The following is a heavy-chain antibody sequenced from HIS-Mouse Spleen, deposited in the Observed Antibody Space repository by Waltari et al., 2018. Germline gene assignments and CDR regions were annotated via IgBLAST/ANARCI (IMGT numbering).Heavy chain of an antibody. J-gene: IGHJ1*01. CDR1: GYSISSGYD. CDR3: ARDSWAYAIEYFQH. D-gene: IGHD2-8*01. CDR2: IYHSGST. V-gene: IGHV4-38-2*02. Sequence: QVQLQESGPGLVKPSDTLSLTCTVSGYSISSGYDWGWIRQPPGKGLAWIGSIYHSGSTYYNPSLKSRVTISVDTSKNQFSLKLSSVTAADTAVYYCARDSWAYAIEYFQHWGQGTLVTVSS.